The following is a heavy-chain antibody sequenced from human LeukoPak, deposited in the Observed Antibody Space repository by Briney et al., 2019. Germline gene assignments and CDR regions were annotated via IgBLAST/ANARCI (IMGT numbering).Heavy chain of an antibody. Sequence: PGGSLRLSCTASGLTFSTSGFNWVRQAPGKGLEWVASIGPTGSDRYHADSIKGRFTISRDNANNFLYQQMNSLRAEDTAVYYCATETNGRHYDYWGQGTLLTVSS. CDR1: GLTFSTSG. CDR3: ATETNGRHYDY. D-gene: IGHD1-14*01. J-gene: IGHJ4*02. V-gene: IGHV3-21*06. CDR2: IGPTGSDR.